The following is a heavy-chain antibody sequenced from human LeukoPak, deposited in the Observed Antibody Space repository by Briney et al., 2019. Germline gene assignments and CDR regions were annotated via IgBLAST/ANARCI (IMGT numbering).Heavy chain of an antibody. CDR3: TTTGYCSSTSCGP. V-gene: IGHV3-73*01. CDR1: GFTFSGSA. D-gene: IGHD2-2*01. CDR2: IRSKANSYAT. J-gene: IGHJ5*02. Sequence: PGGSLRLSCAASGFTFSGSAMHWVRQASGKGLEWVGRIRSKANSYATAYAASVKGRFTISRDDSKNTLYLQMNSLKTEDTAVYYCTTTGYCSSTSCGPWGQGTLVTVSS.